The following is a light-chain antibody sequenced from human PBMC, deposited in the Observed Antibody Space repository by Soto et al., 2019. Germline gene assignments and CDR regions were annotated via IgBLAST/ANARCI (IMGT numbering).Light chain of an antibody. CDR3: QQRSNWLT. J-gene: IGKJ4*01. Sequence: EIVLTQSPGTLSLSPGETATLSCRASQTIGRNYLAWYQQKPGQAPRLLIFGTFTRATGIPDRFSGSGSGTDFTLSISRLEPEDFAVYYCQQRSNWLTFGGGTKVEIK. V-gene: IGKV3D-20*02. CDR1: QTIGRNY. CDR2: GTF.